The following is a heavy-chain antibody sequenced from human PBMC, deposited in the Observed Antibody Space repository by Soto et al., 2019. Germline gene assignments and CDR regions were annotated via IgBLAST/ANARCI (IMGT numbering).Heavy chain of an antibody. V-gene: IGHV3-23*01. Sequence: GGSLRLSCAASGFTFSSYAMSWVRQAPGKGLEWVSAISGSGGSTYYADSVKGRFTISRDNSKNTLYLQMNSLRAEDTAVYYCANENCSSTSCSPPGYGMDVWGQGTTVTVSS. CDR1: GFTFSSYA. D-gene: IGHD2-2*01. CDR3: ANENCSSTSCSPPGYGMDV. CDR2: ISGSGGST. J-gene: IGHJ6*02.